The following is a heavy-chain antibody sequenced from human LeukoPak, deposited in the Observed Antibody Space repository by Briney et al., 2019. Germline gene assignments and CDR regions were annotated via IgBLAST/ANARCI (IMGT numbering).Heavy chain of an antibody. J-gene: IGHJ4*02. CDR3: GLRFLEWCTFDY. D-gene: IGHD3-3*01. CDR1: GFTFSSYA. CDR2: ISGSGGST. V-gene: IGHV3-23*01. Sequence: GGSLRLSCAASGFTFSSYAMSWVRQAPGKGLEWVSAISGSGGSTYYADSVKGRFTISRDNSKNTLYLQMNSLRAEDTAVYYCGLRFLEWCTFDYWGQGALVTVSS.